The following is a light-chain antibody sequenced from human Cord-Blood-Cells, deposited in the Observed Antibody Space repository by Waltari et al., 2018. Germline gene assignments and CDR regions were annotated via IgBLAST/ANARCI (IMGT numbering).Light chain of an antibody. Sequence: DIQMTQSSSSLSASLGDRVTITRQESQDISNYLNCYQEKPGNGPKLLINDASNLESGVPSTFSRSGSGAEYNFTISSRQPEDIATYYCQQYAKLPAQITFSQGTRLEMK. CDR3: QQYAKLPAQIT. V-gene: IGKV1-33*01. J-gene: IGKJ5*01. CDR1: QDISNY. CDR2: DAS.